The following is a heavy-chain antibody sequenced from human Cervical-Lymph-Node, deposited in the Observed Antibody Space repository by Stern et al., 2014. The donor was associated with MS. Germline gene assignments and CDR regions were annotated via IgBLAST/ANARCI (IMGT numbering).Heavy chain of an antibody. J-gene: IGHJ6*02. CDR2: RWYDESKK. CDR1: GFTFSSYG. V-gene: IGHV3-33*01. CDR3: ARSSSPSPYYYYGMDV. D-gene: IGHD6-13*01. Sequence: QVQLVQSGGGVVQPGRSLRLSCAASGFTFSSYGMPWVRQAPGKGLEWEAVRWYDESKKYYADAVKGRFTISRDNSKNTLYLQMNSLRAEDTAVYYCARSSSPSPYYYYGMDVWGQGTTVTVSS.